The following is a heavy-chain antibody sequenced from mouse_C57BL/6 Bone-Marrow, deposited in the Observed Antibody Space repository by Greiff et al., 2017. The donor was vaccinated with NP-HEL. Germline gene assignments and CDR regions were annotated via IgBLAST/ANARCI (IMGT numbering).Heavy chain of an antibody. CDR2: IDPENGDT. D-gene: IGHD2-5*01. V-gene: IGHV14-4*01. J-gene: IGHJ2*01. Sequence: VQLQQSGAELVRPGAPVKLSCTASGFNIKDDYMHWVKQRPEQGLEWIGWIDPENGDTEYASKFQGKATITADTSSNTAYLQLSSLTSEDTAVYYCTTPPYYSNPYYFDYWGQGTTLTVSS. CDR3: TTPPYYSNPYYFDY. CDR1: GFNIKDDY.